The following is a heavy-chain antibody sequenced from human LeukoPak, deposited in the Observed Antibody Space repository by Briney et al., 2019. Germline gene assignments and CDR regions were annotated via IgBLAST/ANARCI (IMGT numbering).Heavy chain of an antibody. CDR2: IYTSGST. V-gene: IGHV4-61*02. CDR1: GGSISSGSYY. CDR3: ARDPDYPYYYDSSGYYAD. D-gene: IGHD3-22*01. Sequence: PSETLSLTCTVSGGSISSGSYYWSWIRQPAGKGLEWIGRIYTSGSTNYNPSLKSRVTISVDTSKNQFSLKLSSVTAADTAVYYCARDPDYPYYYDSSGYYADWGQGTLVTVSS. J-gene: IGHJ4*02.